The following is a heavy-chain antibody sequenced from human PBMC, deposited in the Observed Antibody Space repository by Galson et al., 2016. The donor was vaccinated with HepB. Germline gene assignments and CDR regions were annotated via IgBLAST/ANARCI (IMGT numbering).Heavy chain of an antibody. V-gene: IGHV1-18*01. Sequence: SVKVSCKASGYTFSSYGINWVRQAPGQGLEWMGWISTYNGNTNYAQNLQGRVTMTTDTSTSTAYMELRSLRSDDTAVDYCAREQEVGYGMDVWGQGTTVTVSS. CDR3: AREQEVGYGMDV. CDR2: ISTYNGNT. D-gene: IGHD1-26*01. J-gene: IGHJ6*02. CDR1: GYTFSSYG.